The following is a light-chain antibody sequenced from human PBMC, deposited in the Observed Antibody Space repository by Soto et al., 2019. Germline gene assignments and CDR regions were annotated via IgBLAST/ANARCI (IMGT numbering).Light chain of an antibody. CDR3: QTWDTGIQV. Sequence: QPVLTQSPSASASLGASVKLTCTLSSGHSNYAIAWHQQQPEKGPRYLMKLNSDGSHSKGDGIPDRFSGSSSGAERYFTISSLQSEDEADYYCQTWDTGIQVFGGGTKLTVL. J-gene: IGLJ3*02. V-gene: IGLV4-69*01. CDR2: LNSDGSH. CDR1: SGHSNYA.